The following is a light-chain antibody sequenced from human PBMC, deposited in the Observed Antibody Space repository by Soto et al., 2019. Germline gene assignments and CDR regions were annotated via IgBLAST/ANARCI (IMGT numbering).Light chain of an antibody. V-gene: IGKV3D-20*02. CDR2: GAS. CDR3: QQRNKWPPVT. CDR1: QTVSSTY. Sequence: EIVLTQSPGTLSLSPGEGATLSCRASQTVSSTYLAWYQQKPGRAPSLLIHGASTRAAGIPDRFSASGSGTHFTLTINRLEPEDFAVYYCQQRNKWPPVTFGGGTRLEIK. J-gene: IGKJ4*01.